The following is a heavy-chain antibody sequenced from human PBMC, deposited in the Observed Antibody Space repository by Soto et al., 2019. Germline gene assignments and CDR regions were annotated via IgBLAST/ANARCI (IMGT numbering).Heavy chain of an antibody. D-gene: IGHD2-8*02. CDR3: ATVDRSVALVGWFDP. CDR1: GGTFSSYV. Sequence: QVHLEQSGAEVKKPGSSVKVSCKFSGGTFSSYVIIWVRQAPGQGLEWMGGIIPVSGTANYAQKFHGRVTISAGAATNTPYMELSSVRFDDTAVYYCATVDRSVALVGWFDPWGQGTLVTVSS. J-gene: IGHJ5*02. CDR2: IIPVSGTA. V-gene: IGHV1-69*01.